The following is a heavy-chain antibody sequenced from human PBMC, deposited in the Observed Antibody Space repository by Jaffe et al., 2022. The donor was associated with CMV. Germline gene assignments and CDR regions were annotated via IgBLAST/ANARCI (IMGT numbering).Heavy chain of an antibody. Sequence: QITLEESGPTLVKPTQTLTLTCTFSGFSLTPPGVSVAWIRQTPGKALEWLARIYWDGDKRYNPAFNSRLTITKETSRNQVVLVMTDMDPADTGTYYCVRDCRGTVSPQRGVYYYYMDVWGKGTTVTVSS. CDR3: VRDCRGTVSPQRGVYYYYMDV. CDR1: GFSLTPPGVS. CDR2: IYWDGDK. J-gene: IGHJ6*03. D-gene: IGHD2-15*01. V-gene: IGHV2-5*04.